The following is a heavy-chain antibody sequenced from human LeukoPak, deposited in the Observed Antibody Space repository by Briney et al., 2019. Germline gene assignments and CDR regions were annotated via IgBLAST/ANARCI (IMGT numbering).Heavy chain of an antibody. J-gene: IGHJ4*02. D-gene: IGHD3-9*01. CDR3: ARGATGYSMGY. V-gene: IGHV3-48*01. Sequence: GGSLRLSCAASGFTFSSYSMSWVRQAPGKGLEWLSYISTSSSTMYYADSVKGRFTLSRDNAKNSLYLQMNSLRAEDTGVYFCARGATGYSMGYWGQGTLVTVSS. CDR1: GFTFSSYS. CDR2: ISTSSSTM.